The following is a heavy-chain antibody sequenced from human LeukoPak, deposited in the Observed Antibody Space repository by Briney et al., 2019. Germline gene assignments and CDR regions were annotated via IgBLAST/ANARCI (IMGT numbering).Heavy chain of an antibody. Sequence: GGSLRLSCAASGFTFSSYAMSWVRQAPGKGLEWVSAISGSGGSTYYADSVKGRFTISRDNSKNTLYLQMNSLRAEDTAVYYCAKEASGIAAAGTRSYYFDYWGQGTLVTVSS. CDR1: GFTFSSYA. V-gene: IGHV3-23*01. CDR2: ISGSGGST. CDR3: AKEASGIAAAGTRSYYFDY. D-gene: IGHD6-13*01. J-gene: IGHJ4*02.